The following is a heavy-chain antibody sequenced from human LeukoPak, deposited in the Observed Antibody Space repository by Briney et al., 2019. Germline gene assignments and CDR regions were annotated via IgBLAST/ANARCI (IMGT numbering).Heavy chain of an antibody. CDR1: GFTFSSYA. D-gene: IGHD3-22*01. Sequence: GSLRLSCAASGFTFSSYAMSWVRQAPGKGLGWVSAISGSGGSTYYADSVKGRFTISRDNSKNTLYLQMNSLRAEDTAVYYCAKDSMMIVVVTNFDYWGQGTLVTVSS. CDR3: AKDSMMIVVVTNFDY. CDR2: ISGSGGST. J-gene: IGHJ4*02. V-gene: IGHV3-23*01.